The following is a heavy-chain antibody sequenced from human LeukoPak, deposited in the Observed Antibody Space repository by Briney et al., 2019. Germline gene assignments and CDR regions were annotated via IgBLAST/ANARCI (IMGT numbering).Heavy chain of an antibody. CDR2: IYYSGST. D-gene: IGHD1-20*01. Sequence: PSQTLSLTCTDSGGSISSGGYYWSWIRQHPGKGLEWIGYIYYSGSTYYNPSLKSRVTISVDTSKNQFSLKLSSVTAADTAVYYCARGRYNWNDGFDAFDIWGQGTMVTVSS. CDR3: ARGRYNWNDGFDAFDI. V-gene: IGHV4-31*03. J-gene: IGHJ3*02. CDR1: GGSISSGGYY.